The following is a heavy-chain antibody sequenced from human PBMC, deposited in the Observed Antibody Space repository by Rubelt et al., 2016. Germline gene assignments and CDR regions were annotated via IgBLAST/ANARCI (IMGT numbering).Heavy chain of an antibody. Sequence: QVQLQQWGAGLLKPSETLSLTCGVYGGSFSGYYWIWIRQPPGKGLEWIGEINHSGSTNYNPSLKSRVTISVDTSKNQFSLKLSSGTAADTAVYYCAREQLLSDYYYGMDVWGQGTTVTVSS. CDR1: GGSFSGYY. J-gene: IGHJ6*02. CDR3: AREQLLSDYYYGMDV. D-gene: IGHD2-2*01. CDR2: INHSGST. V-gene: IGHV4-34*01.